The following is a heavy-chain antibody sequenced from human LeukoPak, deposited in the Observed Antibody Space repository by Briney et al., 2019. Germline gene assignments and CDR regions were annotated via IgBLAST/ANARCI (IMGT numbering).Heavy chain of an antibody. D-gene: IGHD1-26*01. Sequence: GGSLRLSCAASGFTFSSYSMNWVRQAPGKGLEWVSLISGTGGSTYYADSVKGRFTISRDNSKNTLYLQMNSLRAEDTAVYYCAKDYEPLVGVHRWGDWFDPWGQGTPVTVSS. CDR1: GFTFSSYS. CDR3: AKDYEPLVGVHRWGDWFDP. V-gene: IGHV3-23*01. J-gene: IGHJ5*02. CDR2: ISGTGGST.